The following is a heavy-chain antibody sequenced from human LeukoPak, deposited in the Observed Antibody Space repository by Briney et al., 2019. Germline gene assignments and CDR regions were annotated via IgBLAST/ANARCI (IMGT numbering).Heavy chain of an antibody. CDR2: ISTSSSYI. V-gene: IGHV3-21*01. D-gene: IGHD3-10*02. CDR1: GFTLRSYS. Sequence: GGSLRLSCVAAGFTLRSYSMNWVRQAPGKGLEWVSSISTSSSYIYYADSVKGRFTISRDNAKNSLYLQMNSLRAEDTAVYYCAELGITMIGGVWGKGTTVTISS. J-gene: IGHJ6*04. CDR3: AELGITMIGGV.